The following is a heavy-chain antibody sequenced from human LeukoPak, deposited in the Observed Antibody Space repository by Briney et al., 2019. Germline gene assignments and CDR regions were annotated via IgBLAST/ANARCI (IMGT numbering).Heavy chain of an antibody. J-gene: IGHJ6*02. V-gene: IGHV1-69*02. CDR3: ATNLYWSWLDV. CDR2: IIPILGIA. Sequence: VASVKVSCKAPGGTFSSYTISWARQAPGQGLEGMGSIIPILGIANYAQKLQGRVTITAVKSTSTAYMELSSLRSEDTGVYYCATNLYWSWLDVGGQGTRVTVSS. D-gene: IGHD2-15*01. CDR1: GGTFSSYT.